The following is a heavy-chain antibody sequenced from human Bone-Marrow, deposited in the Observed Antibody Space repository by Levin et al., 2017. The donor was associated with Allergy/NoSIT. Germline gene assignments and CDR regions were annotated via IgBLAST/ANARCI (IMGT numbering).Heavy chain of an antibody. CDR2: ITSRSGSAT. J-gene: IGHJ4*02. D-gene: IGHD4-11*01. CDR3: GKDQDSNPYD. CDR1: GFTFSSYA. Sequence: GGSLRLSCVGSGFTFSSYAMDWVRQAPGKGLEWVSTITSRSGSATYYADSVKGRFTISRDNSKNTLFLEMNSLSGEATAIYYCGKDQDSNPYDWGQGTLVSVS. V-gene: IGHV3-23*01.